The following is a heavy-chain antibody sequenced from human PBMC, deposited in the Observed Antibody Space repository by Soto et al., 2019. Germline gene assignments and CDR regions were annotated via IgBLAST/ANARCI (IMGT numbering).Heavy chain of an antibody. D-gene: IGHD2-15*01. Sequence: QVQLHQGSAGLLKPAETLTLTCAVSGGSFSGFFWGWIRQPPGKGLEWIGEVIHGGSTNYNPTLKRRVSISSDTSKNHFSLTLRSVPAADTAVYYCARAAVAAGGPFDKWGQGALVTVSS. J-gene: IGHJ4*02. CDR1: GGSFSGFF. CDR2: VIHGGST. CDR3: ARAAVAAGGPFDK. V-gene: IGHV4-34*12.